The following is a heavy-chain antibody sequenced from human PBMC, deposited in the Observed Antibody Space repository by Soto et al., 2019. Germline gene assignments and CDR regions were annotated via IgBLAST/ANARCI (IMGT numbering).Heavy chain of an antibody. Sequence: SVIQSLTCTVAGGSSISNYGWAWFRQSPGEGLVWIGSIYHSGTTYYNPSLESRVIISVDTSESRFALRLTSVTAADSVVYYCARAENVGSQHYCGQGILVTVSS. D-gene: IGHD1-26*01. J-gene: IGHJ4*02. CDR3: ARAENVGSQHY. CDR2: IYHSGTT. V-gene: IGHV4-38-2*02. CDR1: GGSSISNYG.